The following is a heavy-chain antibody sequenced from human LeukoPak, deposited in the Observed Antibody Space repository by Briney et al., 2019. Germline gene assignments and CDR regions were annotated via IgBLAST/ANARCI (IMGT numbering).Heavy chain of an antibody. J-gene: IGHJ4*02. CDR1: GFTFDDYG. CDR3: AVKKYYYDRSGYGD. D-gene: IGHD3-22*01. V-gene: IGHV3-20*04. CDR2: INWNGGST. Sequence: GSLRLSCAASGFTFDDYGMSWVRQAPGKGLEWVSGINWNGGSTGYADSVKGRFTISRDNAKNSLYLQMNSLRAEDTAVYYCAVKKYYYDRSGYGDWGQGTLVTVSS.